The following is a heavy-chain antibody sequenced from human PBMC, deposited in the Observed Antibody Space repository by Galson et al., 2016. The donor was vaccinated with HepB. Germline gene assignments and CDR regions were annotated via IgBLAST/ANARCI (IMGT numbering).Heavy chain of an antibody. CDR2: IYPGDSDT. V-gene: IGHV5-51*01. D-gene: IGHD1-26*01. CDR3: ARHDASGSPDHYYYGLDV. J-gene: IGHJ6*02. Sequence: QSGAEVKKPGESLKISCKGSGYSFTTYWIGWVRQMPGKGLEWMGIIYPGDSDTRYSPSFQGQVTISADKSISTAYLQWSSLKASDTAMYYCARHDASGSPDHYYYGLDVWGQGTTVTVSS. CDR1: GYSFTTYW.